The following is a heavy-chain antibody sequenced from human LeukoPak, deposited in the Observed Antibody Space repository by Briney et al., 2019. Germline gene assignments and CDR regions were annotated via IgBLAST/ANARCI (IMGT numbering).Heavy chain of an antibody. J-gene: IGHJ5*02. D-gene: IGHD2-21*01. CDR3: AKGGGYWCWAS. CDR1: GFSFSNYA. V-gene: IGHV3-23*01. Sequence: GGSLRLSRAASGFSFSNYAMSWVRQAPEEGLEWVSVISDSNTYYADSVKGRFTISRDNYGNTLYLQMNSLRGEDTAVYYCAKGGGYWCWASWGQGTLVTVSS. CDR2: ISDSNT.